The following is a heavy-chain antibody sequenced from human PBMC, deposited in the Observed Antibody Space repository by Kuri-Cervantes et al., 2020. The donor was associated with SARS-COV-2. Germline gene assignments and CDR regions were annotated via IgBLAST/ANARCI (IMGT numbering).Heavy chain of an antibody. CDR3: AKDHESHSPEYFQH. V-gene: IGHV3-33*06. CDR2: IWYDGSKK. J-gene: IGHJ1*01. Sequence: GGSLRLSCAASGFTFSSYGMHWVRQAPGKGLEWVAVIWYDGSKKYSADSVKGRFTISRDNSKSPLYLQMNILRAEDTAVYYGAKDHESHSPEYFQHWGQGTLVTVSS. CDR1: GFTFSSYG.